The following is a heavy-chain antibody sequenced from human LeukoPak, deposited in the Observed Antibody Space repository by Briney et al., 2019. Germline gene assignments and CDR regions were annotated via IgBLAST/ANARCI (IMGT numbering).Heavy chain of an antibody. Sequence: SETLSLTCIVSGGSMTNYYWHWIRQSAGEGLEWLGHISGTGYTDFNPSLNSRLTISIDKSQNQFSLKLKSVTAADTAVYYCARGGSSSWYPIMKWGQGILVSVSS. D-gene: IGHD2-2*01. J-gene: IGHJ4*02. V-gene: IGHV4-4*07. CDR2: ISGTGYT. CDR3: ARGGSSSWYPIMK. CDR1: GGSMTNYY.